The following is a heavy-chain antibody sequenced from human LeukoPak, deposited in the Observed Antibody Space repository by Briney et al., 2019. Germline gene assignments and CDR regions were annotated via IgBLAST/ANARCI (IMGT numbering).Heavy chain of an antibody. CDR2: IYYSGST. J-gene: IGHJ4*02. Sequence: SETLSLTCTVSGGSISSYYWSWIRQPPGKGLEWIGYIYYSGSTNYNPSLKSRVTISVDTSKNQFSLKLSSVTAADTAVYYCARDDYGSGGGPFDYWGQGTLVTVSS. CDR1: GGSISSYY. CDR3: ARDDYGSGGGPFDY. D-gene: IGHD3-10*01. V-gene: IGHV4-59*01.